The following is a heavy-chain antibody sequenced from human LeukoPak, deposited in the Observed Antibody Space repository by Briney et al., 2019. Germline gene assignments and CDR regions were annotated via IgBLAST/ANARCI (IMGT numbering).Heavy chain of an antibody. CDR3: ARGHQDYDFWSGYYTDKYYFDY. J-gene: IGHJ4*02. V-gene: IGHV1-18*01. CDR2: ISAYNGNT. CDR1: GYTFTSYG. Sequence: ASVKVSCKASGYTFTSYGISWVRQAPGQGLEWMGWISAYNGNTNYAQKLQGRVTMTTDTSTSTAYMELRSLRSDDTAVYYCARGHQDYDFWSGYYTDKYYFDYWGQGTLVTVSS. D-gene: IGHD3-3*01.